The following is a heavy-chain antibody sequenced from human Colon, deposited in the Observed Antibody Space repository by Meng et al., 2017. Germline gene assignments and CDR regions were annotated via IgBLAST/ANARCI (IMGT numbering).Heavy chain of an antibody. CDR2: ISGSGGST. D-gene: IGHD3-10*01. V-gene: IGHV3-23*01. Sequence: GESLKISCAASGFTFSSYAMSWVRQAPGKGLEWVSAISGSGGSTYYADSVKGRFTISRDNSKNTLYLQMNSLRAEDTAVYYCAKEGGLWFGELKDAFDIWGQGTMVTVSS. CDR3: AKEGGLWFGELKDAFDI. J-gene: IGHJ3*02. CDR1: GFTFSSYA.